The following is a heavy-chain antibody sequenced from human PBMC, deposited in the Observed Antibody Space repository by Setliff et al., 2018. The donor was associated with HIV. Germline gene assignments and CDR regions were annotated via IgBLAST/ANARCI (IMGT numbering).Heavy chain of an antibody. Sequence: ASVKVSCKASGYNLKSHDINWVRQAAGLGLQWLGRMNPGSGDTAYAQKFQDRITLTSDSSISTAYMELNSLTSDYTAVYYCAGKWGPHGFDIWGQGTVVTVSS. CDR3: AGKWGPHGFDI. J-gene: IGHJ3*02. V-gene: IGHV1-8*02. D-gene: IGHD2-8*01. CDR1: GYNLKSHD. CDR2: MNPGSGDT.